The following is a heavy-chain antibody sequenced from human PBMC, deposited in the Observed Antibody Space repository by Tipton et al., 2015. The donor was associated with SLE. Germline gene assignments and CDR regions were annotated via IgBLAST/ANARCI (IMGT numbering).Heavy chain of an antibody. CDR1: GGSISSGSYY. V-gene: IGHV4-61*09. CDR2: IYTSGST. CDR3: ARLKPMVTTTYYFDY. J-gene: IGHJ4*02. D-gene: IGHD4-17*01. Sequence: TLSLTCTVSGGSISSGSYYWSWIRQPAGKGLEWIWHIYTSGSTRYNPSLQSRVTISVDTSKNQFSLKLSSVTAADTAVYFCARLKPMVTTTYYFDYWGQGTLVTVSS.